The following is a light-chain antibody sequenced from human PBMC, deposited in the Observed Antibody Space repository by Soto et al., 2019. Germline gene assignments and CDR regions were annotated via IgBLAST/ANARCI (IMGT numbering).Light chain of an antibody. CDR2: EVS. CDR1: ISDVGAYNY. Sequence: XTGTISDVGAYNYVSWYQQHPGNAPKLIIYEVSQRPSGVPDRFSGSKSGNTASLTVSGLQADDEATYYCSSFAGSISLLFGGGTKLTVL. CDR3: SSFAGSISLL. J-gene: IGLJ2*01. V-gene: IGLV2-8*01.